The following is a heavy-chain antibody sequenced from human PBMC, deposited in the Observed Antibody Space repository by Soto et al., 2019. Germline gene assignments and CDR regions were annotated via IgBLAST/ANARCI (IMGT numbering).Heavy chain of an antibody. J-gene: IGHJ4*02. CDR2: ISSSSSYI. V-gene: IGHV3-21*01. CDR1: GFTFSSYS. Sequence: EVQLVESGGGLVKPGGSLRLSCAASGFTFSSYSMNWVRQAPGKGLEWVSSISSSSSYIYYADSVKGRFTISRDKANNSLYLQMNSLRAEDTAVYYCAREYVIITFGGVIEVPFVAYWGQGTLVTVSS. D-gene: IGHD3-16*02. CDR3: AREYVIITFGGVIEVPFVAY.